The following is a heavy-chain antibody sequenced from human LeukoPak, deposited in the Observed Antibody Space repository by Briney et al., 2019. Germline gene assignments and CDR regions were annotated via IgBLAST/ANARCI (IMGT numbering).Heavy chain of an antibody. V-gene: IGHV3-21*01. CDR3: ARDYYDFWSGAYNYYYYYMDV. CDR2: ISSSSSYI. J-gene: IGHJ6*03. Sequence: GGSLRLSCAASGFTYSSYSMNWVRQAPGKGLEWVSSISSSSSYIYYADSVKGRFTISRDNAKNSLYLQMNSLRAEDTAVYYCARDYYDFWSGAYNYYYYYMDVWGKGTTVTVSS. CDR1: GFTYSSYS. D-gene: IGHD3-3*01.